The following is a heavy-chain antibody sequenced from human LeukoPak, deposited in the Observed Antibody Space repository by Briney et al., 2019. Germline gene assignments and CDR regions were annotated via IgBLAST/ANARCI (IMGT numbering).Heavy chain of an antibody. V-gene: IGHV3-74*01. CDR1: GFTFSTYW. CDR2: INSDGSST. J-gene: IGHJ4*02. D-gene: IGHD3-10*01. Sequence: GGSLRLSCAASGFTFSTYWMHWVRQAPGKGLVWVSRINSDGSSTNYADSVRGRFTISRDNAKNTLYLQMNSLRADDTAVYYCARDYYTSWSPNDFWGQGTLVTVSS. CDR3: ARDYYTSWSPNDF.